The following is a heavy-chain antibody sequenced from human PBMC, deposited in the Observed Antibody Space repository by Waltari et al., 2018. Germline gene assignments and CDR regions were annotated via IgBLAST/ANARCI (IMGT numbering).Heavy chain of an antibody. Sequence: QVQLVQSGAEVKKPGSSVKVSCKASGGTFSSYAISWVRQAPGQGLEWMGGIIPIFGTANYAQKFQGRVTITADESTSTAYMELSSLKSEDMAVYYCARSAKNAYYYDSSGYYYVPNYWGQGTLVTVSS. D-gene: IGHD3-22*01. CDR2: IIPIFGTA. J-gene: IGHJ4*02. CDR1: GGTFSSYA. CDR3: ARSAKNAYYYDSSGYYYVPNY. V-gene: IGHV1-69*01.